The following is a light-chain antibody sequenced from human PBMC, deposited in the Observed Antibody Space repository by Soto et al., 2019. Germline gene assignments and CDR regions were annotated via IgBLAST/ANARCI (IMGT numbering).Light chain of an antibody. Sequence: EIVMTQSPATLSVSPGERSTLSCTASQSVSSNLAWYQQKPGQAPRLLIYGASTRATGIPARFSGSGSGTEFTLTISSLQSGDFAVYYCEQYNNWPPWTFGQGTKVDI. J-gene: IGKJ1*01. CDR1: QSVSSN. V-gene: IGKV3-15*01. CDR2: GAS. CDR3: EQYNNWPPWT.